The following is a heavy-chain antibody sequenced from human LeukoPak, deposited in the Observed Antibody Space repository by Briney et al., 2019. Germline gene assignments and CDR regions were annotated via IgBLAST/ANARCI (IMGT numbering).Heavy chain of an antibody. CDR2: ISGSGGST. Sequence: GGSLRLSCAASGFTFSSYAMSWVRQAPGKGLEWVSAISGSGGSTYYADSVRGRFTISRDNSKNTLYLQMNSLRAEDTAVYYCAKPKTNGVRGVIIHFDYWGQGTLVTVSS. D-gene: IGHD3-10*01. J-gene: IGHJ4*02. CDR1: GFTFSSYA. V-gene: IGHV3-23*01. CDR3: AKPKTNGVRGVIIHFDY.